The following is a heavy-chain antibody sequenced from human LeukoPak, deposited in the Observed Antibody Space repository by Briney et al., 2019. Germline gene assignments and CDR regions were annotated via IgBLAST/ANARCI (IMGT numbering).Heavy chain of an antibody. Sequence: ASVKVSCKASGYTFTGYYMHWVRQAPGQGLEWMGWINPNSGGTNYAQKFRGRVTMTRDTSISTAYMELSRLRSDDTAVYYCARAGVRGAHGHYYYYMDVWGKGTTVTVSS. J-gene: IGHJ6*03. V-gene: IGHV1-2*02. CDR3: ARAGVRGAHGHYYYYMDV. D-gene: IGHD3-10*01. CDR2: INPNSGGT. CDR1: GYTFTGYY.